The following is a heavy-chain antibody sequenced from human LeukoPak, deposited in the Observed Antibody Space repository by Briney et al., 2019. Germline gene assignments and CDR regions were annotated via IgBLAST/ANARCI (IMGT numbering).Heavy chain of an antibody. D-gene: IGHD3-9*01. CDR2: IRPTDGRT. J-gene: IGHJ5*02. CDR3: TRTINSWFDP. Sequence: GASVKVSCKPSGYTFINHYIHWVRQAPGQGLEWMGVIRPTDGRTSYAQNFQGRLSMTSDTSTSTAYMELSSLRSEVTAMYYCTRTINSWFDPWGQGTPVSVSS. CDR1: GYTFINHY. V-gene: IGHV1-46*01.